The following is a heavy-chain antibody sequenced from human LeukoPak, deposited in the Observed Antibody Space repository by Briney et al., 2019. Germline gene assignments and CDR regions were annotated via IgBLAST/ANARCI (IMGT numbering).Heavy chain of an antibody. CDR1: GFTFSSYW. Sequence: PGGSLRLSCAASGFTFSSYWMHWVRQAPGKGLVWVSRINSDGSSTSYADSVKGRFTISRDNAKNTLYLQMNSLRAEDTAVYYCARVNSHKGDCYPGWGQGTLVTVPS. J-gene: IGHJ4*02. D-gene: IGHD2-21*02. V-gene: IGHV3-74*01. CDR3: ARVNSHKGDCYPG. CDR2: INSDGSST.